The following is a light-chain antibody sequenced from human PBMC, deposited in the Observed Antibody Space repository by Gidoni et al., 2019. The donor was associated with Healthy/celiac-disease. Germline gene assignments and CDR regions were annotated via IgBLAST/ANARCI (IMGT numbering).Light chain of an antibody. J-gene: IGKJ4*01. V-gene: IGKV3-20*01. CDR3: QQYGSSPPVT. CDR2: GAS. Sequence: EIVLTQSPGTMSLSPGERATLACRASQSVSSSYLAWYKQKPGQPPRLRIYGASSRATGITDRSSGSGSGTDFTCTISRLEPEDFAVYYCQQYGSSPPVTFGGGTKVEIK. CDR1: QSVSSSY.